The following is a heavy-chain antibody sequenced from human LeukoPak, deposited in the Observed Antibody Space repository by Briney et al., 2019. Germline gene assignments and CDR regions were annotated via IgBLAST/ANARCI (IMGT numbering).Heavy chain of an antibody. CDR1: GYTFTGYY. CDR2: INPNSGGT. J-gene: IGHJ6*03. V-gene: IGHV1-2*02. Sequence: ASVKVSCKASGYTFTGYYMHWVRQAPGQGLEWMGWINPNSGGTNYAQKFQGRVTMTRDTSISTAYMELSRLRSDDTAVYYCARDRVAAAPDYYYYMDVWGKGTTVTVSS. D-gene: IGHD6-13*01. CDR3: ARDRVAAAPDYYYYMDV.